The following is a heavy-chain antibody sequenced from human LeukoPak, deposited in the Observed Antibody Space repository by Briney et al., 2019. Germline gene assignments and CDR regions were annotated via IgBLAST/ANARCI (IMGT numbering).Heavy chain of an antibody. CDR1: GYTFTGYY. J-gene: IGHJ3*02. V-gene: IGHV1-2*04. D-gene: IGHD2-2*01. CDR3: ARHCSSTSCQHDDAFDI. Sequence: ASVKVSCKASGYTFTGYYMHWVRQAPGQGLEWMGWNNPNSGGTNYAQKFQGWVTMTRDTSISTAYMELSRLRSDDTAVYYCARHCSSTSCQHDDAFDIWGQGTMVTVSS. CDR2: NNPNSGGT.